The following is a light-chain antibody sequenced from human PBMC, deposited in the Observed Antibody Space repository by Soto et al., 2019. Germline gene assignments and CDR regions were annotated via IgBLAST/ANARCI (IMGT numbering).Light chain of an antibody. V-gene: IGLV2-8*01. CDR1: SSDVGAYNY. Sequence: QSVLTQPPSASGSPGRSVTISCTVTSSDVGAYNYVSWYQQHPGKAPKLMIYEVSKRPSGVPDRFSGSKSGNTASLTVSGRQAEDEADYYCTSYAGSNNLCFGAGTKVTV. CDR3: TSYAGSNNLC. J-gene: IGLJ1*01. CDR2: EVS.